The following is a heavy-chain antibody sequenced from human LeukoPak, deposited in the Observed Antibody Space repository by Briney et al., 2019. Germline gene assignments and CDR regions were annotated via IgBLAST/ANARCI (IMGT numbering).Heavy chain of an antibody. CDR3: ARSCRILDIVATIRARLGGNGFDI. CDR2: IYYSRST. Sequence: SETLSLTCTVSGGSISSYYWSWIRQPPGKGLEWIGYIYYSRSTNYNPSLKSRVIISVDTSKNQFSLKLSSVTAADKAVYYCARSCRILDIVATIRARLGGNGFDIWGQGTMVTVSS. J-gene: IGHJ3*02. V-gene: IGHV4-59*12. D-gene: IGHD5-12*01. CDR1: GGSISSYY.